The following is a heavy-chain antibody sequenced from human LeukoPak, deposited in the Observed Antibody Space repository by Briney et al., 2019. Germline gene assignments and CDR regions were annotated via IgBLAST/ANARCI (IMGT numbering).Heavy chain of an antibody. Sequence: GGSLRLSCAASGFTFSSYWMSWVRQAPGKGLEWVAVISYDGSNKYYADSVKGRFTISRDNSKNTLYLQMNSLRAEDTAVYYCARDGDGGSYLYYFDYWGQGTLVTVSS. CDR3: ARDGDGGSYLYYFDY. J-gene: IGHJ4*02. CDR1: GFTFSSYW. V-gene: IGHV3-30-3*01. CDR2: ISYDGSNK. D-gene: IGHD1-26*01.